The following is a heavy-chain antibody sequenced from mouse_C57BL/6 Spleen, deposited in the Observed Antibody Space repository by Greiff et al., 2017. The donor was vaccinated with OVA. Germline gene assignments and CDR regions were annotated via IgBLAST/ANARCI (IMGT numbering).Heavy chain of an antibody. J-gene: IGHJ3*01. V-gene: IGHV1-55*01. Sequence: QVQLQQPGAELVKPGASVKMSCKASGYTFTSYWITWVKQRPGQGLEWIGDIYPGSGSTNYNEKFKSKATLTVDTSSSTAYMQLSSLTSEDSAVYYCARGYDYDESGFADWGQGTLVTVSA. CDR3: ARGYDYDESGFAD. CDR2: IYPGSGST. CDR1: GYTFTSYW. D-gene: IGHD2-4*01.